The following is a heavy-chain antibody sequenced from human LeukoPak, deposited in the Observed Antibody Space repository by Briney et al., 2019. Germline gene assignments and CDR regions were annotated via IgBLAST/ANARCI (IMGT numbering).Heavy chain of an antibody. D-gene: IGHD6-13*01. CDR3: ARDQKQQLEGYVDAFDI. CDR1: GFTVSSNY. V-gene: IGHV3-53*01. Sequence: QPGGSLRLSCAASGFTVSSNYMSWVRQAPGKGLEWVSVIYSGGSTYYADSVKGRFTISRDNAKNSLYLQMNSLRAEDTAVYYCARDQKQQLEGYVDAFDIWGQGTMVTVSS. CDR2: IYSGGST. J-gene: IGHJ3*02.